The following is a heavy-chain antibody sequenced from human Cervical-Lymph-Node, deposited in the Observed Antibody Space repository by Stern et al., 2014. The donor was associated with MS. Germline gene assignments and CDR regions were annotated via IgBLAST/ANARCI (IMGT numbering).Heavy chain of an antibody. Sequence: EVQLVQSGAEVKKPGESLKISCKGSGYSFNSYWIGWVRQMPGKGLEWMGIIYPGDAVTRTSQSFQGQVTIAADKSISTASLQWSILKASDTAMYYCARLGVHCSSTSCERYGMDVWGQGTTVTVSS. V-gene: IGHV5-51*01. CDR1: GYSFNSYW. CDR2: IYPGDAVT. J-gene: IGHJ6*02. CDR3: ARLGVHCSSTSCERYGMDV. D-gene: IGHD2-2*01.